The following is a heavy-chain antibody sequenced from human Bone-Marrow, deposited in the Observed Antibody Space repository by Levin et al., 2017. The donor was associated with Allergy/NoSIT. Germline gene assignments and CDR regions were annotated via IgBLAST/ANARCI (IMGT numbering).Heavy chain of an antibody. Sequence: GGSLRLSCKGSGYSFTSYWIGWVRQMPGKGLEWMGIIYPDDSDTRYSPSFQGQVTLSADKSISTAYLQWSSLKASDTAIYYCARLGVRGYGDYDLRGNWFDPWGQGTPVTVSS. CDR2: IYPDDSDT. CDR3: ARLGVRGYGDYDLRGNWFDP. J-gene: IGHJ5*02. V-gene: IGHV5-51*01. CDR1: GYSFTSYW. D-gene: IGHD4-17*01.